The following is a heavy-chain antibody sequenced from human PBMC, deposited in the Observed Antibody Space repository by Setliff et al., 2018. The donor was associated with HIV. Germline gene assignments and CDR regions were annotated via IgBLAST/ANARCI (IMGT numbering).Heavy chain of an antibody. CDR2: ISYSGST. CDR3: ARGVARQVVIDRWFDP. D-gene: IGHD2-21*01. V-gene: IGHV4-34*01. CDR1: ESLRDFY. Sequence: PSETLSLTCSQESLRDFYWSWIRQPPGKGLEWIGEISYSGSTVYNPSLKSRVTMSVDASKNLVSLNLNSVTAADTAIYYCARGVARQVVIDRWFDPWGQGTPVTVSS. J-gene: IGHJ5*02.